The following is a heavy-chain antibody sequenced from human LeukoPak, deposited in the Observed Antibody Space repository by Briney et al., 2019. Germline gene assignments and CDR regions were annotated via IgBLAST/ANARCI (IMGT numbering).Heavy chain of an antibody. CDR2: IYNSGST. J-gene: IGHJ4*02. Sequence: SETLSLTCTVPDGSVSAYYWSWIRQPPGKGLEWIGYIYNSGSTNYNPSLKSRVTISVDTSKNQFSLKLSSVTAADTAVYYCAGGRGGSGWIDYWGQGTLVTVSS. CDR1: DGSVSAYY. V-gene: IGHV4-59*02. CDR3: AGGRGGSGWIDY. D-gene: IGHD6-19*01.